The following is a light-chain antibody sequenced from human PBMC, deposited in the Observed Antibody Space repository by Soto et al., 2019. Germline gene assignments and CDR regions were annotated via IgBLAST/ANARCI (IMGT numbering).Light chain of an antibody. CDR2: DVS. V-gene: IGLV2-14*01. J-gene: IGLJ2*01. CDR1: GSDVGGYNY. Sequence: QSALTQPDSVSGSPGQSITISCTGTGSDVGGYNYVSWYQQHPGKAPKVMIYDVSNRPSGVSNRFSGSKSGNTASLTISGLQAEDEADYYCSSYTSASTPLVFGGGTQLTVL. CDR3: SSYTSASTPLV.